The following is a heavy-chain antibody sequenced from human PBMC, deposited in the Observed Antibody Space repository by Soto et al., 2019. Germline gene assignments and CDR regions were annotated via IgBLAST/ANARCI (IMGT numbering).Heavy chain of an antibody. V-gene: IGHV6-1*01. CDR3: AREKDYDFWSGYGYYYYGMDV. CDR1: GDSVSSNSAA. D-gene: IGHD3-3*01. Sequence: KQSQTLSLTCAISGDSVSSNSAAWNWIRQSPSRGLEWLGRTYYRSKWYNDYAVSVKSRITINPDTSKNQFSLQLNSVTPEDTAVYYCAREKDYDFWSGYGYYYYGMDVWGQGTTVTVSS. CDR2: TYYRSKWYN. J-gene: IGHJ6*02.